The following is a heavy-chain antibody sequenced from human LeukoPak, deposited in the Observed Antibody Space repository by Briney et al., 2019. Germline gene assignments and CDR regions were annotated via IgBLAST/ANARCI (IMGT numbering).Heavy chain of an antibody. CDR3: AKSGWYYDTSGSRYYYGMDV. D-gene: IGHD3-22*01. CDR1: GGTFSSYA. CDR2: IIAIFVTA. Sequence: SVKVSCKASGGTFSSYAISWVRQAPGQGLEWMGGIIAIFVTANYAQKFQGRVTIIADESTSTVYMELSSLRSEDTAVYYCAKSGWYYDTSGSRYYYGMDVWGQGTTVTVSS. J-gene: IGHJ6*02. V-gene: IGHV1-69*13.